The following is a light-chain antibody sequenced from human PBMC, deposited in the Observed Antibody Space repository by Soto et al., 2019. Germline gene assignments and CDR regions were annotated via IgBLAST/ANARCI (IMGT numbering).Light chain of an antibody. CDR3: CSYAGGTSVV. CDR2: EDI. CDR1: SSDVGRSNL. J-gene: IGLJ2*01. V-gene: IGLV2-23*01. Sequence: HSVLTQPASESGSPGQSITISCTGTSSDVGRSNLVSGYQHHPGKAPKLMIYEDIERPSGVSNRFSGSKSGNTSSLTISGLQTEDEDDYYCCSYAGGTSVVFGGGTKLTVL.